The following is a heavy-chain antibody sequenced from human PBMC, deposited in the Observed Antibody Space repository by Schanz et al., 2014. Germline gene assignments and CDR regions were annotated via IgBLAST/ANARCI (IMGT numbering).Heavy chain of an antibody. D-gene: IGHD2-15*01. J-gene: IGHJ6*02. CDR3: AKARRKSNCSGGRCFHYSYYGMDV. V-gene: IGHV3-23*03. Sequence: EVQLLDSGGGLVQPGGSLRLSCAASGFTFSSYAMSWVRQAPGKGLEWVSVIYSGIGAYYADSVKDRFTISRDNSKNILYLQMNSLRAEDTAVYYCAKARRKSNCSGGRCFHYSYYGMDVWGQGTTVTVSS. CDR1: GFTFSSYA. CDR2: IYSGIGA.